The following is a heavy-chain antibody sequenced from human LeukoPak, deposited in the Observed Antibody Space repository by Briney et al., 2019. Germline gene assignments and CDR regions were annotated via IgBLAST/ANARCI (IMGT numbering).Heavy chain of an antibody. CDR3: ARHEGRNWYFSSCDY. V-gene: IGHV5-51*01. D-gene: IGHD1-7*01. CDR2: IQPGDSDT. CDR1: GYSFTSYW. Sequence: KNGESLKISCKGSGYSFTSYWIGWVRQMPGKGLEWMGIIQPGDSDTRHSPSFQGQVPISADQSISPAYLQWSSLKASDTAMYYWARHEGRNWYFSSCDYGGRGTVVSVSS. J-gene: IGHJ4*02.